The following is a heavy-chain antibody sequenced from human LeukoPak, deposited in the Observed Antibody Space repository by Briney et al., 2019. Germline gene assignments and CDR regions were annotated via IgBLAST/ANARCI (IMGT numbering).Heavy chain of an antibody. J-gene: IGHJ3*02. CDR3: ARGGDYSGTAFDI. D-gene: IGHD1-14*01. V-gene: IGHV3-74*01. CDR2: IDGDESGT. Sequence: GGSLRLSCAASGFTFSNYAMSWVRQTPGEGLVWVARIDGDESGTIYADSVKGRFTISRDTAKNTLYLQMSRLRAEDTAVYFCARGGDYSGTAFDIWGQGTMVTVSS. CDR1: GFTFSNYA.